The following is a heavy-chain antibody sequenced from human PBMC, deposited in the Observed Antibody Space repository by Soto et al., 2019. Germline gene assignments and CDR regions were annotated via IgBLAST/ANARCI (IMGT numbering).Heavy chain of an antibody. J-gene: IGHJ4*02. CDR1: GGTFSSYA. Sequence: SVKVSCKASGGTFSSYAISWVRQAPGQGLEWMGGIIPIFGTANYAQKFQGRVTITADESTSTAYMELSSLRSEDTAVYYCARDKDCSGGRCYSVMYYCGQGTLVTVYS. CDR2: IIPIFGTA. D-gene: IGHD2-15*01. V-gene: IGHV1-69*13. CDR3: ARDKDCSGGRCYSVMYY.